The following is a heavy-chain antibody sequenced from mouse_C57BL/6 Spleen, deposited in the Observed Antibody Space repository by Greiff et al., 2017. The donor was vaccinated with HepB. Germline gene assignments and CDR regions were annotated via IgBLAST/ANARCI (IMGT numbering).Heavy chain of an antibody. V-gene: IGHV1-74*01. CDR2: IHPSDSDT. D-gene: IGHD1-1*01. CDR3: AIRSSSYLFAY. Sequence: VQLQQPGAELVKPGASVKVSCKASGYTFTSYWMHWVKQRPGQGLEWIGRIHPSDSDTNYNQKFKGKATLTVDKSSSTAYMPLSSLTSEDSAVYYCAIRSSSYLFAYWGQGTLVTVSA. CDR1: GYTFTSYW. J-gene: IGHJ3*01.